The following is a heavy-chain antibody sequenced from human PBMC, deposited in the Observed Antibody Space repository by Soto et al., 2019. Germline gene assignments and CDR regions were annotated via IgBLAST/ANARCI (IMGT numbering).Heavy chain of an antibody. D-gene: IGHD2-15*01. CDR1: GFTFSSYA. CDR3: EKTRGAGGHFDY. J-gene: IGHJ4*02. CDR2: VSIGGST. V-gene: IGHV3-23*01. Sequence: GGSLRLSCAASGFTFSSYAMGWVCQGPGKGLEWVAVVSIGGSTHYADSVRGRFTISRDNSKNTLSLQMNSLTAEDTAVYFCEKTRGAGGHFDYWGQGALVTVSS.